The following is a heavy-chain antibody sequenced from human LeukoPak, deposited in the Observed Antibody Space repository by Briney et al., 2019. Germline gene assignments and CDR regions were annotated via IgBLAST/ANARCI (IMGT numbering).Heavy chain of an antibody. Sequence: ASVTVSCKASGYTFTGYYMHWVRQAPGQGLEWMGWINPNSGGTNYAQKFQGRVTMTRDTSISTAYMELSRLRSDDTAVYYCARGEWELLQAIDYWGQGTLVTVSS. CDR3: ARGEWELLQAIDY. V-gene: IGHV1-2*02. CDR1: GYTFTGYY. J-gene: IGHJ4*02. D-gene: IGHD1-26*01. CDR2: INPNSGGT.